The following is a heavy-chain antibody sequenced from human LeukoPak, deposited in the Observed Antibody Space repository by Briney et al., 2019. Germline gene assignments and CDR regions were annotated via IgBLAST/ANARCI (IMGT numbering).Heavy chain of an antibody. J-gene: IGHJ3*02. Sequence: GGSLRLSCVASGFTFSKHAMHWVRQAPGQGLAWVSAISGGGGTTYYADSVKGRFTISRDNSKNTLYLQMNSLRGEDTAIYYCAKDLENYYAGSGAFDIWGHGTVVTVSS. V-gene: IGHV3-23*01. D-gene: IGHD3-10*01. CDR3: AKDLENYYAGSGAFDI. CDR1: GFTFSKHA. CDR2: ISGGGGTT.